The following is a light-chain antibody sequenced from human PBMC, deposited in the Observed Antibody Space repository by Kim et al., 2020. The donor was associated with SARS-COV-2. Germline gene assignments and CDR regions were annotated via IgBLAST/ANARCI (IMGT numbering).Light chain of an antibody. V-gene: IGKV3-20*01. CDR2: GAS. CDR3: QQYGDSPYS. CDR1: QIVDTRH. J-gene: IGKJ2*01. Sequence: EVVLTQSPGSLSLSPGERATLSCRASQIVDTRHLAWYQHKPGQAPRLLIYGASSRATGIPDRFSGSGSGTGFTLTISRLEPEDFAVYYCQQYGDSPYSFGQGTKLEI.